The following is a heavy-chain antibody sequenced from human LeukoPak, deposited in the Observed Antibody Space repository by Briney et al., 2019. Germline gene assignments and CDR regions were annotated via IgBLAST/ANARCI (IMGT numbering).Heavy chain of an antibody. CDR1: GYTFTSYD. D-gene: IGHD3-10*01. V-gene: IGHV1-18*01. CDR3: ARGGGSGSNGMDV. CDR2: ISGYNGNT. J-gene: IGHJ6*02. Sequence: ASVKVSCKASGYTFTSYDISWVRQAPGQGLEWMGWISGYNGNTNYGQKFQGRVTVTTDKSTSTAYMELRSLRSDDTAMYYCARGGGSGSNGMDVWGQGTTVTVSS.